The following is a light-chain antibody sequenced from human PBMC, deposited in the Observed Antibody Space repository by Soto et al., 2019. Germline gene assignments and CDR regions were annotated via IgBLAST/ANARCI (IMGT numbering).Light chain of an antibody. Sequence: QSALTQPPSASGSPGQSVTISCTGTSSDVGGYNYVSWYQQHPGKAPKLMIYEVSKRPSGVPDRFSGSKSGNTASLTVSGLQAEDEADYYCISYAGSNSLVVFGGGSNVTVL. CDR1: SSDVGGYNY. CDR3: ISYAGSNSLVV. CDR2: EVS. J-gene: IGLJ2*01. V-gene: IGLV2-8*01.